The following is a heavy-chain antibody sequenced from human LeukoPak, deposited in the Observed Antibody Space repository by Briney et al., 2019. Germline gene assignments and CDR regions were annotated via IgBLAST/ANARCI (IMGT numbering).Heavy chain of an antibody. V-gene: IGHV1-2*02. CDR1: GYTFTGYY. J-gene: IGHJ6*03. D-gene: IGHD6-19*01. CDR3: ARDNPIAVAGPQYYYYYMDV. Sequence: VASVKVSCKASGYTFTGYYMHWVRQAPGQGLEWMGWINPNSGGTNYAQKFQGRVTMTRDTSISTAYMELSRLRSDDTAVYYCARDNPIAVAGPQYYYYYMDVWGKGTTVTVSS. CDR2: INPNSGGT.